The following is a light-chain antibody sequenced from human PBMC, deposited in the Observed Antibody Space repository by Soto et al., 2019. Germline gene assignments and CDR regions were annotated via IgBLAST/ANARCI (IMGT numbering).Light chain of an antibody. V-gene: IGLV2-23*01. Sequence: QSALTQPASVSGSPGQSITISCTGTSTDVGTYDLVSWYQQLPGKAPKLIIYEATKRPSGVSTRFSASKFANTASLTISGLQAEDEADYYCCSYADSTTSFGGGTKVTVL. CDR3: CSYADSTTS. CDR1: STDVGTYDL. J-gene: IGLJ2*01. CDR2: EAT.